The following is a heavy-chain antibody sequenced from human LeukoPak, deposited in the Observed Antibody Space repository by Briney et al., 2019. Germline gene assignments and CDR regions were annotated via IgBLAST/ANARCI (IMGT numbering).Heavy chain of an antibody. CDR3: ARGDNSGYYNIYIDH. V-gene: IGHV3-21*01. D-gene: IGHD3-22*01. CDR2: ISSSSSYI. J-gene: IGHJ4*02. Sequence: KTGGSLRLSCAASGFTFSSYSMNWVRQAPGKGLEWVSSISSSSSYIYYADSVKGRFTISRDNAKNSLYLQMNSLRAEDTAVYYCARGDNSGYYNIYIDHWGQGTLVTVSS. CDR1: GFTFSSYS.